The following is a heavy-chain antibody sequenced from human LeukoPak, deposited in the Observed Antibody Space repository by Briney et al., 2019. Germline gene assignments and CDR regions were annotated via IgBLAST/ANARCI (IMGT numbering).Heavy chain of an antibody. J-gene: IGHJ4*02. CDR2: INPNSGGT. CDR3: AREDRYSSGWYAD. CDR1: VYTFTGYY. V-gene: IGHV1-2*02. Sequence: GASVNVSFKSSVYTFTGYYMHGVRQAPGQGLEWMGWINPNSGGTNYAQKFQGRVTMTRDTSISTAYMELSRLRSDDTAVYYCAREDRYSSGWYADWGQGTLVTVSS. D-gene: IGHD6-19*01.